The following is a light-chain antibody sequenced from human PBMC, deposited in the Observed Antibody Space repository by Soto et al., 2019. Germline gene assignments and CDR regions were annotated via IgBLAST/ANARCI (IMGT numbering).Light chain of an antibody. CDR3: QTWGSGIVV. J-gene: IGLJ2*01. CDR1: SGPSNYA. V-gene: IGLV4-69*01. Sequence: QPVLTQSPSASASLGASVKLTCTLCSGPSNYAIAWHQQQSEKGPRYLMKLNSDGSHSKGDGSPDRFSGSSAGAERYLTIASLQAEDEADYYCQTWGSGIVVFGGGTKLTVL. CDR2: LNSDGSH.